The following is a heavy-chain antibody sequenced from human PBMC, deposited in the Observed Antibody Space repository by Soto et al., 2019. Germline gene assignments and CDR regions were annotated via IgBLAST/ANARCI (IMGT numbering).Heavy chain of an antibody. CDR2: ISGSGTNT. J-gene: IGHJ4*02. CDR1: GLTSSTYG. V-gene: IGHV3-23*01. CDR3: AKRLTTVTTVFDY. Sequence: SLRLSCAASGLTSSTYGMSWVRQAPGKGLEWVSGISGSGTNTYYADSVKGRFTISRDNSKTMLYLQMNSLRAEDTAIYYCAKRLTTVTTVFDYWGQGTLVTVYS. D-gene: IGHD4-17*01.